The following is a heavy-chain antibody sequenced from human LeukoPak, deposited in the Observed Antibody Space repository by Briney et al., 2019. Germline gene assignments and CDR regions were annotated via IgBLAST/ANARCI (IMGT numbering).Heavy chain of an antibody. V-gene: IGHV5-51*01. CDR2: IYSGDSDT. CDR1: GYSFTTYW. CDR3: ARRANYDYYYRGLDV. J-gene: IGHJ6*02. Sequence: GESLKISCKGSGYSFTTYWIGWVRQMPGKGLEWMGLIYSGDSDTRYSPSFQGQVTISADKSISTAYLQWSSLKASDTAIYYCARRANYDYYYRGLDVWGLGTTVTVSS. D-gene: IGHD1-7*01.